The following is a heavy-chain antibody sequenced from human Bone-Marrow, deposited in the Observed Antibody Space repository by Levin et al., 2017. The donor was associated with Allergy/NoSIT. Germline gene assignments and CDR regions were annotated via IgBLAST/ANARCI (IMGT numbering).Heavy chain of an antibody. D-gene: IGHD2-2*01. CDR2: IYHSGST. Sequence: SETLSLTCAVSGSSISSGYYWGWIRQPPGKGLEWIGSIYHSGSTYYNPSLKSRVTISVDTSKNQFSLKLSSVTAADTAVYYCARGEYCSSTSCYRDLGTFDIWGQGTMVTVSS. V-gene: IGHV4-38-2*01. CDR3: ARGEYCSSTSCYRDLGTFDI. CDR1: GSSISSGYY. J-gene: IGHJ3*02.